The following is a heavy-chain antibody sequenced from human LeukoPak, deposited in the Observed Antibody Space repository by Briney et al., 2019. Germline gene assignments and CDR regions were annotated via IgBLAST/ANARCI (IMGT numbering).Heavy chain of an antibody. D-gene: IGHD6-25*01. CDR1: GGSVSSTNW. J-gene: IGHJ4*02. Sequence: NTSETLSLTCGVSGGSVSSTNWWTWIRQPPGKGLEWIGEVHLDGRTNFNPSLKSRLTMSVDLSENHVSLKLTSVTAAVTAVYYCAREGGFYRPLDYSGQGTLVTVSS. CDR3: AREGGFYRPLDY. V-gene: IGHV4-4*02. CDR2: VHLDGRT.